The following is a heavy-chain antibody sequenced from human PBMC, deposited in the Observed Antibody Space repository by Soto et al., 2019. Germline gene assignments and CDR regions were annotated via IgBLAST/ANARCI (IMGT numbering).Heavy chain of an antibody. CDR2: ISSSSSTI. Sequence: EVQLVESGGGLVQPGGSLRLSCAASGFTFSSYSMNWVRQAPGKGLEWVSYISSSSSTIYYAGSVKGRFTISRDNAKNSLYLQMNSLRDEDSAVYYCARPVVAGYSSSWYVGSFDLWGRGTLVTVSS. CDR3: ARPVVAGYSSSWYVGSFDL. J-gene: IGHJ2*01. D-gene: IGHD6-13*01. CDR1: GFTFSSYS. V-gene: IGHV3-48*02.